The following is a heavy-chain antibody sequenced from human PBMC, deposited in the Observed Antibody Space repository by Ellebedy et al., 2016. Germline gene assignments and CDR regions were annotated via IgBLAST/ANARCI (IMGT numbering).Heavy chain of an antibody. CDR3: AKWNGGWYAFVV. D-gene: IGHD6-19*01. CDR2: VFHTGIT. CDR1: GGSVSSDY. V-gene: IGHV4-59*02. Sequence: SETLSLTCNVSGGSVSSDYWNWIRRPPGKGLEWIGYVFHTGITSYNPSLKSRVTMSLDTSRSQFSLRLTSVTAADTAVYYCAKWNGGWYAFVVWGLGTMVTVSS. J-gene: IGHJ3*01.